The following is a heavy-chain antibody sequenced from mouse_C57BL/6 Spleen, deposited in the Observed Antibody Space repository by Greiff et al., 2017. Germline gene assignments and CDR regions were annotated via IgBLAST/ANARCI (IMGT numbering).Heavy chain of an antibody. Sequence: QVQLQQPGAELVRPGTSVKLSCKASGYTFTSYWMHWVKQRPGQGLEWIGVIDPSDSYTNYNQKFKGKATLTVDTSSSTAYMQLSSLTSEDSAVYYGAGVITTANWYFDVWGTGTTVTVSS. CDR3: AGVITTANWYFDV. V-gene: IGHV1-59*01. D-gene: IGHD1-1*01. CDR1: GYTFTSYW. J-gene: IGHJ1*03. CDR2: IDPSDSYT.